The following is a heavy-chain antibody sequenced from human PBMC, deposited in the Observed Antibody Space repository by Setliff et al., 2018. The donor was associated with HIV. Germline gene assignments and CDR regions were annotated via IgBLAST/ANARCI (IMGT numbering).Heavy chain of an antibody. CDR2: INHSGST. V-gene: IGHV4-34*01. J-gene: IGHJ4*01. Sequence: PSETLSLTCAVYGRSFSAYHWSWTRQTPGKGLEWLGEINHSGSTAYNLALESRVSMSIDTSKNQFSLKLTSVTAADTAIYYCARGRDYTGSWFRPFYLDFWGHGNLVTVSS. CDR1: GRSFSAYH. D-gene: IGHD3-3*01. CDR3: ARGRDYTGSWFRPFYLDF.